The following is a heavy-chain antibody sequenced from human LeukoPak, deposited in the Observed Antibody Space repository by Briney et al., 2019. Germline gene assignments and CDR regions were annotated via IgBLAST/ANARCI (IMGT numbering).Heavy chain of an antibody. CDR1: GGSISSGTFY. Sequence: PSQTLSLTCSVSGGSISSGTFYWNWIRQHPGNGLEWIGYIDYSGKTYYKPSLKSRLTISRDTSKNQLSLRLTSVTAADTAVYYCARGYPFFDFWGQGTLVTVSS. CDR3: ARGYPFFDF. D-gene: IGHD5-18*01. V-gene: IGHV4-31*03. CDR2: IDYSGKT. J-gene: IGHJ5*01.